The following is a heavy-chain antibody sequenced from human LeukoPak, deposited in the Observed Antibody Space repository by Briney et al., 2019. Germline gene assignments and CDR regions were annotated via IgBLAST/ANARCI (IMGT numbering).Heavy chain of an antibody. CDR2: IYYSGST. Sequence: SETPSLTSTLPGGPTTSSTNYWGCTRQPPGKGLEWLGSIYYSGSTYYNPSLTSRATISVNTSKNQFSLKLSSVTAAHTAVDYLPSFTRWYRDYHYFLMVLWGKGPTVPLP. CDR3: PSFTRWYRDYHYFLMVL. CDR1: GGPTTSSTNY. V-gene: IGHV4-39*01. D-gene: IGHD6-13*01. J-gene: IGHJ6*03.